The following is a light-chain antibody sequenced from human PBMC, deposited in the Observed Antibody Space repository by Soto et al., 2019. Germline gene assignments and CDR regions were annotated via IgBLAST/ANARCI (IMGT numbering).Light chain of an antibody. J-gene: IGKJ2*01. CDR3: MQALQTPPYT. Sequence: DIVMTQSPLSLPVTPGEPASISCRSSQSLLHSNGYNYLDWYLQKPGQSPQLLIYLGSNRASGVPDMLSGSGSCTDFTLKISRVEAEDVWVYYCMQALQTPPYTFGQGTKLEIK. V-gene: IGKV2-28*01. CDR2: LGS. CDR1: QSLLHSNGYNY.